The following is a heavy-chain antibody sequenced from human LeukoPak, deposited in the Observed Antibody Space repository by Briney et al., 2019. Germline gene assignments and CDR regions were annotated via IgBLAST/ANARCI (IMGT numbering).Heavy chain of an antibody. CDR1: GFTFSSYA. V-gene: IGHV3-23*01. CDR2: ISGSGGST. D-gene: IGHD3-10*01. CDR3: AKASLADYYGSGSYLSAFDI. Sequence: GGSLRLSCAASGFTFSSYAMSWVRQAPGKGLEWVSAISGSGGSTYYADSVKGRFTISRDNSKNTLYLQMNSLRAEDTAVYYCAKASLADYYGSGSYLSAFDIWGQGTMVTVSS. J-gene: IGHJ3*02.